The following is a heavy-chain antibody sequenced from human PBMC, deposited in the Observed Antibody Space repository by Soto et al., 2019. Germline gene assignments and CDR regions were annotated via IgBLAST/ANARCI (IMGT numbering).Heavy chain of an antibody. J-gene: IGHJ3*01. CDR2: IAYDGTNA. Sequence: PGGSLRLSCASSVFTFRHYGMHWVRQAPGKGLEWAAVIAYDGTNAYYADSVKGRFTISRDNSNNTLYLQMNSLRADDTAVYYCTRRLAAAVYYGFNVWGLGTVVTVSS. D-gene: IGHD6-25*01. CDR3: TRRLAAAVYYGFNV. CDR1: VFTFRHYG. V-gene: IGHV3-30*03.